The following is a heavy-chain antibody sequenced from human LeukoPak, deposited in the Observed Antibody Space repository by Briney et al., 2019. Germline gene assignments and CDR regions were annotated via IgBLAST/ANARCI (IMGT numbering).Heavy chain of an antibody. V-gene: IGHV3-30*02. CDR1: GFSLSRSA. D-gene: IGHD2-21*01. CDR2: IQNDGIEM. J-gene: IGHJ4*02. Sequence: GGSLRLSCAASGFSLSRSAMDWVRHIPGKGLEWVAFIQNDGIEMHYGDSVKGRFTISRDNSKNTLYLQMNSLRAEDTALYYCAKDRIVGRADYWGQGTLVTVSS. CDR3: AKDRIVGRADY.